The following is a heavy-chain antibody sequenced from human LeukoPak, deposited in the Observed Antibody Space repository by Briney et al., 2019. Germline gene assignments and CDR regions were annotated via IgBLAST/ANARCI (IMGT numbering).Heavy chain of an antibody. CDR2: IYYSGST. J-gene: IGHJ4*02. Sequence: SETLSLTCTDSGGSISSYYWSWIRQPPGKGLEWIGYIYYSGSTNYNPSLKSRVTISVDTSKNQFSLKLSSVTAADTAVYYCARYKMDYGDYYYFDYWGQGTLVTVSS. D-gene: IGHD4-17*01. CDR3: ARYKMDYGDYYYFDY. V-gene: IGHV4-59*01. CDR1: GGSISSYY.